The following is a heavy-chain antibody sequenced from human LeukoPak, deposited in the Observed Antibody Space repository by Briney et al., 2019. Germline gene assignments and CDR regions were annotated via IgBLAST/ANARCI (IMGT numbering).Heavy chain of an antibody. CDR2: INHSGST. V-gene: IGHV4-34*01. CDR1: GGSFSGYY. D-gene: IGHD1-1*01. Sequence: PSETLSLTCAVYGGSFSGYYWSWIRQPPGKGLEWIGEINHSGSTNYNPSLKRRVTISVDTSKNQFSLKLSSVTAADTAVYYCARAPTGTGGWNWFDPWGQGTLVTVSS. J-gene: IGHJ5*02. CDR3: ARAPTGTGGWNWFDP.